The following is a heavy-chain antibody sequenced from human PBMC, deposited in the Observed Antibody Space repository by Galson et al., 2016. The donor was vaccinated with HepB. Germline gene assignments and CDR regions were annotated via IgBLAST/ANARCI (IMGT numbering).Heavy chain of an antibody. CDR1: GISFSPYW. V-gene: IGHV3-7*03. CDR2: INKDVSEK. Sequence: SLRLSCAASGISFSPYWMNWVRLAPGKGLQWVATINKDVSEKYYVDSVKGRFSISRADANNSVYLEMSSLRAEDTAVYFCARSRRERDSYGFAYWGQGTQVAVSS. D-gene: IGHD5-18*01. CDR3: ARSRRERDSYGFAY. J-gene: IGHJ4*02.